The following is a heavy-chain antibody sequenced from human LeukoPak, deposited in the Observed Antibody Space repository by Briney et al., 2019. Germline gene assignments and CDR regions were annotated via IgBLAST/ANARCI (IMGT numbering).Heavy chain of an antibody. V-gene: IGHV3-7*01. CDR1: GFTFSNYW. CDR3: AKDQSARPSYYYYMDV. D-gene: IGHD6-6*01. CDR2: IKEDGSKA. Sequence: HPGGSLRLSCAASGFTFSNYWISWVRQAPGMGLEWVGNIKEDGSKAYYVDSVKGRFTVSRDNAKNSLYLQMNSLRVEDTAVYYCAKDQSARPSYYYYMDVWGKGTTVTVSS. J-gene: IGHJ6*03.